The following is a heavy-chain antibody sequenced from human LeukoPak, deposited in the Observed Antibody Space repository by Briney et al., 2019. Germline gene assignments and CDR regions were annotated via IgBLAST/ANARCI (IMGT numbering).Heavy chain of an antibody. CDR2: ISSSSSYI. D-gene: IGHD2-8*01. CDR3: ARNGPKWALDI. V-gene: IGHV3-21*01. Sequence: VGSLRLSCAASGVTSSSYSMNWVRQAPGEGLEWVSSISSSSSYIYYADSVKGRFTISRDNAKNSLYLQMNSLRAEDTAVYYCARNGPKWALDIWGLGTMVTVSS. J-gene: IGHJ3*02. CDR1: GVTSSSYS.